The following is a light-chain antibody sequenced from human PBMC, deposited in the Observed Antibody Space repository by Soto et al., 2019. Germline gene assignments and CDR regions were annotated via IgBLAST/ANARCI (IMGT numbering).Light chain of an antibody. J-gene: IGLJ2*01. V-gene: IGLV1-51*01. Sequence: QSVLTQPPSVSGAPGQKVSISCSGSSSNVGKNFVSWYQHFPGKAPKLLIYDNQKRPSGIPDRFSASKSGTLATLDITGLQTGDEADYYCGTWDSSLTIGVIFGGGTKLTVL. CDR2: DNQ. CDR1: SSNVGKNF. CDR3: GTWDSSLTIGVI.